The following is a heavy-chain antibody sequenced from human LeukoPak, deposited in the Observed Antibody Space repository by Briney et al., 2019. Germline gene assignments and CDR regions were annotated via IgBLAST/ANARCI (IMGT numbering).Heavy chain of an antibody. CDR2: IIPIFGTA. Sequence: SEKVSCKASGGTFSSYAISWVRQAPGQGLEWMGGIIPIFGTANYAQKFQGRVTITADEPTSTAYMELSSLRSEDTAVYYCAREGYCSRTSCYGYYWGQGTLVTVSS. CDR3: AREGYCSRTSCYGYY. V-gene: IGHV1-69*13. CDR1: GGTFSSYA. D-gene: IGHD2-2*01. J-gene: IGHJ4*02.